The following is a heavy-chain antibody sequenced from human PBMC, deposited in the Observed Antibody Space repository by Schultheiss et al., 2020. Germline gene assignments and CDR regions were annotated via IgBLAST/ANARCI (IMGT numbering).Heavy chain of an antibody. D-gene: IGHD3-16*02. CDR1: GGSFSGYY. V-gene: IGHV4-34*01. J-gene: IGHJ4*02. CDR3: ARDMGLRLGELSLDY. CDR2: IYHSGST. Sequence: SETLSLTCAVYGGSFSGYYWSWIRQPPGKGLEWIGEIYHSGSTNYNPSLKSRVTISVDTSKNQFSLKLSSVTAADTAVYYCARDMGLRLGELSLDYWGQGTLVTVSS.